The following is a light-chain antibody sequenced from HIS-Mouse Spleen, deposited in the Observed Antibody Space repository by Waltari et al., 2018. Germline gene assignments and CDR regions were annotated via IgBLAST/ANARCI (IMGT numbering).Light chain of an antibody. CDR1: ALPKKY. V-gene: IGLV3-10*01. J-gene: IGLJ3*02. Sequence: SYELTQPPSVSVSPGQTARNTCSGDALPKKYAYWYQQKSGQAPVLVIYEDSKRPSGIPERFSGSSSGTMATLTISGAQVEDEADYYCYSTDSSGNWVFGGGTKLTVL. CDR3: YSTDSSGNWV. CDR2: EDS.